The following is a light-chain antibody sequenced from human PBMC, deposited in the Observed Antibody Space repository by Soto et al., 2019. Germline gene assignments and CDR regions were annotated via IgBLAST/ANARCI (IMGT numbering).Light chain of an antibody. V-gene: IGKV3-15*01. J-gene: IGKJ1*01. CDR1: QSVSSN. CDR2: GAS. Sequence: EIVMTQSPATLSVSPGERATLSCRASQSVSSNLAWYQQKPGQAHRLLIYGASTRATGIQARFSGSGSGTEFTLTISSLQPDDFATYYCQQYNSYSGTVGQGTKVDIK. CDR3: QQYNSYSGT.